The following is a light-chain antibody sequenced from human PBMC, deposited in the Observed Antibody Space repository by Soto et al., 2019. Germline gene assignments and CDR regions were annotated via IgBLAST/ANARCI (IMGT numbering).Light chain of an antibody. CDR2: DNN. V-gene: IGLV1-51*01. CDR1: SSNIGRHY. Sequence: QSALTQPPSVSAAPGQRVTISCSGSSSNIGRHYVAWYQQLPGTAPKLLIYDNNMRPSGIPDRFSGSKSGTSATLAITGLQTEDEADYYCGVWDSTLRVFGGGTKLTVL. J-gene: IGLJ3*02. CDR3: GVWDSTLRV.